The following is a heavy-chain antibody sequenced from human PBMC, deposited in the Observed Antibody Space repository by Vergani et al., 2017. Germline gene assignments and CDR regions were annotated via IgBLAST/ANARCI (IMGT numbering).Heavy chain of an antibody. V-gene: IGHV5-51*01. CDR2: IYPGDSDT. CDR1: GYIFTSYW. D-gene: IGHD2-15*01. CDR3: ARPYCSGGSCYEGTVGAFDI. J-gene: IGHJ3*02. Sequence: EVQLVQSGAEVKKPGASLKISCKCSGYIFTSYWIGWVRQMPGKGLEWMGIIYPGDSDTRYSPSFQGQVTISADKSISTAYLQWSSLKASDTAMYYCARPYCSGGSCYEGTVGAFDIWGQGTMVTVSS.